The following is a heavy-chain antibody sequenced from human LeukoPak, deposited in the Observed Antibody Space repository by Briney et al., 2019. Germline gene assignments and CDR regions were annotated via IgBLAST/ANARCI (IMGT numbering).Heavy chain of an antibody. V-gene: IGHV3-23*01. J-gene: IGHJ4*02. D-gene: IGHD3-16*02. CDR3: ASTPFYDYVWGSYRYRGLFDN. CDR1: GFTFSTYA. Sequence: GGSLRLSCAASGFTFSTYAMSWVRQAPGRGLEWVSGICGSGGCTYYADSVKGRFTISRDNSKNTLYLQMNSLRVEDTAVYYCASTPFYDYVWGSYRYRGLFDNWGQGTLVSVSS. CDR2: ICGSGGCT.